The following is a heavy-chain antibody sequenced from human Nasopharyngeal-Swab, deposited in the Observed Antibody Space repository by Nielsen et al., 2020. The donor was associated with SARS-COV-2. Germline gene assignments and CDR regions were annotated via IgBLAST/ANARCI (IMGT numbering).Heavy chain of an antibody. J-gene: IGHJ5*02. CDR2: IYPGDSDT. V-gene: IGHV5-51*01. Sequence: VRQMPGKGLEWMGFIYPGDSDTRYSPSFRGQVTISADKSINTAYLQWSSLKASDTAMYYCARRDYDDYSGWFDPWGQGTLVTVSS. D-gene: IGHD4-17*01. CDR3: ARRDYDDYSGWFDP.